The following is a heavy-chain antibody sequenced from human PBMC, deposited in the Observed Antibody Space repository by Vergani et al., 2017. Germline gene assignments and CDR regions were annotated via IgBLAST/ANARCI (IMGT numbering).Heavy chain of an antibody. D-gene: IGHD6-6*01. CDR2: ISWNSNSI. V-gene: IGHV3-9*02. CDR1: GFTSAGYA. Sequence: EVQLEESGGGLVLPGRSLTLSCVASGFTSAGYAMHWVRQAPGKGLEWVSGISWNSNSIGYADSVKGRFTISRDNAKNSLYLQMNSLRAEDTALYYCAKDLGTSSGGGWFDPWGQGTLVTVSS. CDR3: AKDLGTSSGGGWFDP. J-gene: IGHJ5*02.